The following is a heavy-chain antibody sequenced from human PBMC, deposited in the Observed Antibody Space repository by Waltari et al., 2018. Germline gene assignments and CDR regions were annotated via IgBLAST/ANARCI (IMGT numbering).Heavy chain of an antibody. CDR1: GYSLASITW. J-gene: IGHJ6*02. D-gene: IGHD3-16*01. CDR3: ARTLGDGDYYYGMDV. Sequence: QVQLQEWGPGLVKPSDTLSLTCAVSGYSLASITWWGWVRQPPGKGLEWIGYIYYSGSTYYNPSLMSRVTMSIDTSKNQLSLRLRSVTAVDTAVYYCARTLGDGDYYYGMDVWGPGTTVIVSS. V-gene: IGHV4-28*01. CDR2: IYYSGST.